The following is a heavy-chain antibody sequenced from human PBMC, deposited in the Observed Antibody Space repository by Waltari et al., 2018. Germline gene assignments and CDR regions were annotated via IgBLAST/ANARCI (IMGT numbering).Heavy chain of an antibody. D-gene: IGHD7-27*01. CDR1: GHSISSSYG. CDR3: ARDNWGFEF. J-gene: IGHJ1*01. CDR2: IYGAGVTA. Sequence: QVQLQESGPGLVKPSETLSLICAVSGHSISSSYGWGWIRQPPGKGLEWIGQIYGAGVTAYDNPSLQSRVTISKDTSRNQVSLKLTSVTAADTAVYYCARDNWGFEFWGQGALVTVSS. V-gene: IGHV4-28*03.